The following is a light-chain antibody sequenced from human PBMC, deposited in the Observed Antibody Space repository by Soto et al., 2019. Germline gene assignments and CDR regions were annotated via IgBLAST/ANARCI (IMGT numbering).Light chain of an antibody. V-gene: IGKV1-17*01. CDR1: QGIRNN. CDR2: GTS. Sequence: DIQMTQSPSSLFASVGDRVSITCRASQGIRNNLGWYQQRPGKAPKRLIYGTSNLQTGVPSRFSGSGYGTDFTLTISSLQPEDFATYYCQQYHNWPQTFGQGTKVDIK. CDR3: QQYHNWPQT. J-gene: IGKJ1*01.